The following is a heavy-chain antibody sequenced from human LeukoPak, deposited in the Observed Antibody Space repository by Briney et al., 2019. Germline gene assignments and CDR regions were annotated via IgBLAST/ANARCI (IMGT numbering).Heavy chain of an antibody. J-gene: IGHJ6*03. D-gene: IGHD5-18*01. CDR3: AREGRRGYSYGYLTYYYYMDV. CDR1: GGSFSGYY. Sequence: SETLSLTCAVYGGSFSGYYWSWIRQPPGKGLEWIGEINHSGSTNYNPSLKSRVTISVDASKNQFSLKLSSVTAADTAVYYCAREGRRGYSYGYLTYYYYMDVWGKGTTVTISS. CDR2: INHSGST. V-gene: IGHV4-34*01.